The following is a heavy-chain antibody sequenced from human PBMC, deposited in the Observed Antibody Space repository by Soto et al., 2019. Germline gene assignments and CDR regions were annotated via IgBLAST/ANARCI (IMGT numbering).Heavy chain of an antibody. CDR3: ERDCGSSGLPS. J-gene: IGHJ1*01. Sequence: SETLSLTCTVSGHSLSSGGYYWSWMRQHPGKGLEWVGYIYFTGTTLYNPSLKSRLAIPVDTSKNQFSLKLTSVTAADTAVYYCERDCGSSGLPSCGQGVMVTVSS. CDR2: IYFTGTT. D-gene: IGHD6-19*01. CDR1: GHSLSSGGYY. V-gene: IGHV4-31*03.